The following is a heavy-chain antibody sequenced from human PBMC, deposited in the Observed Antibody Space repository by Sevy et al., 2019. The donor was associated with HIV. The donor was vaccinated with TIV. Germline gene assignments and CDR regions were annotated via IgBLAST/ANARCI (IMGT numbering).Heavy chain of an antibody. J-gene: IGHJ4*02. CDR2: IYHSGST. V-gene: IGHV4-30-2*01. CDR1: GGSISSGGYS. D-gene: IGHD1-26*01. Sequence: SETLSLTCAVSGGSISSGGYSWSWIRQPPGKGLEWIGYIYHSGSTYYNPSLKSRVTISVDRSKNQFSLKLSSVTAADTAVYYCARGAVGATRFDYWGPGTLVTVSS. CDR3: ARGAVGATRFDY.